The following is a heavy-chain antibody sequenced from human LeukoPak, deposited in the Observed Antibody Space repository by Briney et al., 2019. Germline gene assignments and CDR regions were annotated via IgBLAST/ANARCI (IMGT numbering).Heavy chain of an antibody. V-gene: IGHV3-21*01. CDR1: GFTFSSYS. Sequence: KPGGSLRLSCAASGFTFSSYSMNWVRQAPGKGLEWVSSISSSSSYIYYADSVKGRFTISRDDAKNSLYLQMNSLRAEDTAVYYCAKDWSGKQLVPLPYYFDYWGQGTLVTVSS. CDR2: ISSSSSYI. J-gene: IGHJ4*02. D-gene: IGHD6-6*01. CDR3: AKDWSGKQLVPLPYYFDY.